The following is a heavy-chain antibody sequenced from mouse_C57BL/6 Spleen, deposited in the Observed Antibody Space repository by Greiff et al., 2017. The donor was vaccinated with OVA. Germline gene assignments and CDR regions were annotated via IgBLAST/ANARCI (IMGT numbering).Heavy chain of an antibody. V-gene: IGHV5-17*01. D-gene: IGHD3-3*01. CDR3: ARPGTGFAY. CDR2: ISSGSSTI. CDR1: GFTFSDYG. J-gene: IGHJ3*01. Sequence: VQLKESGGGLVKPGGSLKLSCAASGFTFSDYGMHWVRQAPEKGLEWVAYISSGSSTIYYADTVKGRFTISRDNAKNTLFLQMTSLRSEDTAMYYCARPGTGFAYWGQGTLVTVSA.